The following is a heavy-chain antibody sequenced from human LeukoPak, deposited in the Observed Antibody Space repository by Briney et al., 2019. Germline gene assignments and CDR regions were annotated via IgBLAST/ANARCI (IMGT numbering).Heavy chain of an antibody. CDR1: GYTLTELS. CDR2: FDPEDGET. CDR3: ATIGGASDLYYFDY. V-gene: IGHV1-24*01. Sequence: ASVNVSCKVSGYTLTELSMHWVRQAPGKGLEWMGGFDPEDGETIYAQKFQGRVTMNEDTSTDTAYMELSRLRSEDTAVYYCATIGGASDLYYFDYWGQGTLVTVSS. J-gene: IGHJ4*02. D-gene: IGHD1-26*01.